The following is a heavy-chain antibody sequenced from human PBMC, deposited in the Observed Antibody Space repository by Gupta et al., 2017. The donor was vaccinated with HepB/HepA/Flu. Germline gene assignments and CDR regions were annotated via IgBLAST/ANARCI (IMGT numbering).Heavy chain of an antibody. V-gene: IGHV3-48*01. D-gene: IGHD6-19*01. CDR2: ISFSSKTI. Sequence: EVHLVESGGGLVQPGGSLRLSCVASGFDFNKYEMNWVRQAPGKGLEWISYISFSSKTIFYTDSVKGRFTVSRDNAKESIYLQMDSLRAEDTAVYYCARSGLSQWRPYFLDSWGQGTLVTVSS. CDR3: ARSGLSQWRPYFLDS. J-gene: IGHJ4*02. CDR1: GFDFNKYE.